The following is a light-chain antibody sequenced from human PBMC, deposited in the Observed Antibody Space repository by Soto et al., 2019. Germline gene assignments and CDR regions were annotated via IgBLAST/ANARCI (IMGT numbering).Light chain of an antibody. J-gene: IGKJ3*01. CDR1: QSVSSRY. Sequence: EIVLKQSPGTLSLSPWERSTLSCRASQSVSSRYLAWYQQQPGQAHRLLIYGASSRDTGIPDGFSGSGSGTDVTLTISRLETEDFAVYYCQQYGSSPLTFGPGTRWIS. CDR2: GAS. V-gene: IGKV3-20*01. CDR3: QQYGSSPLT.